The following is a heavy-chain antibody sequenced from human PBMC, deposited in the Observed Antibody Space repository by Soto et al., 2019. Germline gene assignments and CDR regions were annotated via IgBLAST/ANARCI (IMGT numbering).Heavy chain of an antibody. D-gene: IGHD3-10*01. CDR2: INPNSGNI. CDR3: ARGRASRSYYLLDY. Sequence: ASVKVSCKASGNTFTSYDINWVRQATGHGLEWMGWINPNSGNIGCAQKFQGRVTMTRDTAIRTAYMEVSRLRSDDTAVYYCARGRASRSYYLLDYWGQGTLVTVSS. V-gene: IGHV1-8*01. CDR1: GNTFTSYD. J-gene: IGHJ4*02.